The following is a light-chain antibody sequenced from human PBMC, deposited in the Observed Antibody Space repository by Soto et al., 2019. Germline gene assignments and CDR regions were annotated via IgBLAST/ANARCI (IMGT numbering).Light chain of an antibody. V-gene: IGKV3D-15*01. CDR1: QSVSSN. CDR2: GAS. CDR3: HQCNESPWT. J-gene: IGKJ1*01. Sequence: TQSPASLSVSPWERATLSCRASQSVSSNLDWYQQKPGQAPRLLIHGASTRATGIPASGSGSGSGTDVARTISSLQSEDVAVYYCHQCNESPWTFGQGTKVDIK.